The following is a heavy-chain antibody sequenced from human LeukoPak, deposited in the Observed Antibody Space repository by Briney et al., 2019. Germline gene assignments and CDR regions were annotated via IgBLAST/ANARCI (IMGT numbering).Heavy chain of an antibody. CDR3: ARVAYSSSLIDY. D-gene: IGHD6-6*01. Sequence: ASVKVSCKASGGTFSSYAISWVRQAPGQGLEWMGGIIPIFGTANYAQKFQGRVTITADESTSTAYMELSSLRSEDTAVYYYARVAYSSSLIDYWGQGTLVTVSS. J-gene: IGHJ4*02. CDR1: GGTFSSYA. V-gene: IGHV1-69*13. CDR2: IIPIFGTA.